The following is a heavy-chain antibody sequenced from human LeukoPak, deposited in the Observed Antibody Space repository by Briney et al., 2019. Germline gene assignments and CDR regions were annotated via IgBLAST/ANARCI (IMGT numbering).Heavy chain of an antibody. CDR3: ARAGYCSGGSCSHGFDS. CDR1: GYTFTSYY. Sequence: GASVKVSCKASGYTFTSYYMHWVRQAPGQGLEWVGWISPNSGGTNYAQKFQGRVTMTRDTSISTAYMVLSRLRSDDTAVYYCARAGYCSGGSCSHGFDSWGQGTLVTVSS. V-gene: IGHV1-2*02. CDR2: ISPNSGGT. J-gene: IGHJ5*01. D-gene: IGHD2-15*01.